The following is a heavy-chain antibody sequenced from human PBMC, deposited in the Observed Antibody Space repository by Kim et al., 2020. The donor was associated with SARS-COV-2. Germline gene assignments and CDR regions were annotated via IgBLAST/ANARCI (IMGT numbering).Heavy chain of an antibody. D-gene: IGHD2-2*01. CDR3: ARGHSTSGYDY. J-gene: IGHJ4*02. Sequence: SETLSLTCAVDGESFSGYYWSWIRQAPGKGLEWIGEINHSGYTNDNPSLQSRVTLSVDTSNNQFSLRLSSVTAADTAIYYCARGHSTSGYDYWGQGDLVT. CDR1: GESFSGYY. CDR2: INHSGYT. V-gene: IGHV4-34*01.